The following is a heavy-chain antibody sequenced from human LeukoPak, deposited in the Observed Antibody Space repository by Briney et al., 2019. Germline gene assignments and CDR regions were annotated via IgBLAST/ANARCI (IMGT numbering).Heavy chain of an antibody. J-gene: IGHJ3*02. Sequence: GGSLRLSCAASGFTFSDYYMSWIRQAPGKGLEWVSYISSSSSTICYADSVKGRFTISRDNAKNSLYLQMNSLRAEDTAVYYCAKDRRASYYDFWSAVDAFDIWGQGTMVTVSS. CDR2: ISSSSSTI. D-gene: IGHD3-3*01. CDR3: AKDRRASYYDFWSAVDAFDI. V-gene: IGHV3-11*01. CDR1: GFTFSDYY.